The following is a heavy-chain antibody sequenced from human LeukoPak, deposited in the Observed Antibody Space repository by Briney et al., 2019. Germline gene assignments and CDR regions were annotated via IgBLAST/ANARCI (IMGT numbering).Heavy chain of an antibody. D-gene: IGHD6-13*01. J-gene: IGHJ4*02. CDR3: ARVGTAEGTLEDY. V-gene: IGHV3-7*01. Sequence: PGGSLRLYCAASGFTFSTYWMSWVRQPPGKGLEWVANIKDDGSEKYFVDSVKDRFTISRDNAKNSLYLQMNSLRAEDTAVYYCARVGTAEGTLEDYWGQGTLVTVSS. CDR2: IKDDGSEK. CDR1: GFTFSTYW.